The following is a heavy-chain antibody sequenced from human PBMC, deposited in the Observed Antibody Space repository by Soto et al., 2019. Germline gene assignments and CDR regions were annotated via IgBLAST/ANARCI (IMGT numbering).Heavy chain of an antibody. D-gene: IGHD4-17*01. CDR2: INHSGST. CDR1: GGSFSGYY. J-gene: IGHJ5*02. Sequence: QVQLQQWGAGLLKPSETLSLTCAVYGGSFSGYYWSWIRQPPGKGLEWIGEINHSGSTYYNPSLKSRVTISVDTSKNQFSLKLSSVTAADTAVYYCARRATVTNNWFDPWGQGTLVTVSS. CDR3: ARRATVTNNWFDP. V-gene: IGHV4-34*01.